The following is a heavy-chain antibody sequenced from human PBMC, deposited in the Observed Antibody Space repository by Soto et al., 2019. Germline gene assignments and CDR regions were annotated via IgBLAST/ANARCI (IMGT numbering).Heavy chain of an antibody. CDR3: ASYKWRIYYYYYAMDV. CDR1: GGSFSGYY. CDR2: INHSGST. D-gene: IGHD1-1*01. J-gene: IGHJ6*02. V-gene: IGHV4-34*01. Sequence: SETLSLTCAVYGGSFSGYYWSWIRQPPGKGLEWIGEINHSGSTNYNPSLKSRVTISVDTSKNQFSLKLSSVTAADTAVYYCASYKWRIYYYYYAMDVSGQGTTVTVYS.